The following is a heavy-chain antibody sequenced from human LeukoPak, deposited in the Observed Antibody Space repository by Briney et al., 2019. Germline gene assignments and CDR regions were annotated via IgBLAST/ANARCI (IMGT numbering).Heavy chain of an antibody. Sequence: ASVKVSCKASGYTFTSYYMHWVRQPPGQGLEWMGIINPSGGSTSYAQKFQGRVTMTRDTSTSTVYMELSSLRSEDTTVYYCARDHSGYSGYVLHYNWFDPWGQGTLVTVSS. D-gene: IGHD5-12*01. J-gene: IGHJ5*02. CDR3: ARDHSGYSGYVLHYNWFDP. V-gene: IGHV1-46*01. CDR2: INPSGGST. CDR1: GYTFTSYY.